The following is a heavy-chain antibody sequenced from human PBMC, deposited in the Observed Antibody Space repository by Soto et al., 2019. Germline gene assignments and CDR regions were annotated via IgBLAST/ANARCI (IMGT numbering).Heavy chain of an antibody. D-gene: IGHD4-17*01. Sequence: GGSLRLSCAACGFTFSGSAMLWVRQASGKGLEWVGRIRSKANSYATAYAASVKGRFTISRDDSKNTAYLQMNSLKTEDTAVYYCTTSDYGDYYYYGMDVWGQGTTVTVSS. J-gene: IGHJ6*02. CDR1: GFTFSGSA. CDR2: IRSKANSYAT. V-gene: IGHV3-73*01. CDR3: TTSDYGDYYYYGMDV.